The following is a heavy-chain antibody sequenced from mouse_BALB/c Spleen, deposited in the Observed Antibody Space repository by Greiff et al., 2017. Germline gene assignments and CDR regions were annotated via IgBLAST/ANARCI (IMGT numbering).Heavy chain of an antibody. CDR1: GYSITSGYY. V-gene: IGHV3-6*02. D-gene: IGHD1-2*01. CDR2: ISYDGSN. J-gene: IGHJ3*01. Sequence: ESGPGLVKPSQSLSLTCSVTGYSITSGYYWNWIRQFPGNKLEWMGYISYDGSNNYNPSLKNRISITRDTSKNQFFLKLNSVTTEDTATYYCALDYGPAWFAYWGQGTLVTVSA. CDR3: ALDYGPAWFAY.